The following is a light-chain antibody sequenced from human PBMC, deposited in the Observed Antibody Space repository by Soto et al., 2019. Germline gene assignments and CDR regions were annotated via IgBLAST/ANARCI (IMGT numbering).Light chain of an antibody. J-gene: IGLJ1*01. Sequence: QSVLPQPPSWYGAPGQRVTISCTGSSSNIGAGYDVHWYQQLPGTAPKLLIYGNSNRPSGVPDRFSGSKSGTSASLAITGLQAEDEADYYCQSYDSSLSGSKVFGTGTKVTVL. V-gene: IGLV1-40*01. CDR1: SSNIGAGYD. CDR3: QSYDSSLSGSKV. CDR2: GNS.